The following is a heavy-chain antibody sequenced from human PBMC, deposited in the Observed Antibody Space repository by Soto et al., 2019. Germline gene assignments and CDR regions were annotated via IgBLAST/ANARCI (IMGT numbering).Heavy chain of an antibody. Sequence: LRLSCAASGFTVSSSYLTWVRQAPGKGLEWVAILYTGTDTVYADSVKGRFTISRDSSKNSLYLQMNSLRAEDTAVYYCAKAHNAYYYDSTTYPDFDYWGQGTLVTVSS. CDR1: GFTVSSSY. CDR2: LYTGTDT. J-gene: IGHJ4*02. D-gene: IGHD3-22*01. V-gene: IGHV3-53*01. CDR3: AKAHNAYYYDSTTYPDFDY.